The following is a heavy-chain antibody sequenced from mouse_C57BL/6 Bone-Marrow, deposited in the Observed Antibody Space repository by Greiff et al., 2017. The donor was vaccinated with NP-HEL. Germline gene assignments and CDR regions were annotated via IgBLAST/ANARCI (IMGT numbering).Heavy chain of an antibody. CDR1: GYAFSSYW. Sequence: VQLQESGAELVKPGASVKISCKASGYAFSSYWMNWVKQRPGQGLEWIGQIYPGDGDTNYNGKFKGKATLTADKSSSTAYMQLSSLTSEDSAVYYCARSYYYDSSYNFDYWGQGTTLTVSS. V-gene: IGHV1-80*01. CDR2: IYPGDGDT. J-gene: IGHJ2*01. CDR3: ARSYYYDSSYNFDY. D-gene: IGHD1-1*01.